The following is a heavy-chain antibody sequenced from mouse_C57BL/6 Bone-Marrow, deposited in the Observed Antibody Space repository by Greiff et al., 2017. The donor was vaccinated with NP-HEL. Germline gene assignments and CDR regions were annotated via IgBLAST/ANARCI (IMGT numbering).Heavy chain of an antibody. J-gene: IGHJ1*03. V-gene: IGHV3-8*01. D-gene: IGHD3-3*01. CDR3: ARRGRTDWYFDV. Sequence: EVKLMESGPGLARPSQTLSLTCSVTGYSITSDYWNWFRKFPGNKLEYMGYISYSGSTYYNPSPKRRLSITRDTSKNQYYLQSNSVTTEDTATYYCARRGRTDWYFDVRGTGTTVTVSS. CDR1: GYSITSDY. CDR2: ISYSGST.